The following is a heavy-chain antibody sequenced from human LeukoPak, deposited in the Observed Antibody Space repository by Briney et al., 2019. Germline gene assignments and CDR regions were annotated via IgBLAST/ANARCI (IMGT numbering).Heavy chain of an antibody. CDR1: GGTFSSYA. J-gene: IGHJ6*03. CDR3: ARGRWELRYYYCMDV. Sequence: SVKVSCKASGGTFSSYAISWVRQAPGQGLEWMGGIIPIFGTANYAQKFQGRVTITTDESTSTAYMELSSLRSEDTAVYYCARGRWELRYYYCMDVWGKGTTVTVSS. V-gene: IGHV1-69*05. D-gene: IGHD1-26*01. CDR2: IIPIFGTA.